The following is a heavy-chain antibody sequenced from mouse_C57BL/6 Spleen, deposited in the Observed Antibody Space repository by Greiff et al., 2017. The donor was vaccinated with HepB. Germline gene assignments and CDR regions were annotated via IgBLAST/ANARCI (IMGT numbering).Heavy chain of an antibody. J-gene: IGHJ2*01. D-gene: IGHD1-1*01. Sequence: VQLQESGPELVKPGASVKISCKASGYAFSSSWMNWVKQRPGKGLEWIGRIYTGDGNTNYTGKFKGKATLTADKSSSTSYMQLSSLTSEDSAVYFCAREGVVATDYWGQGTTLTVSS. V-gene: IGHV1-82*01. CDR2: IYTGDGNT. CDR1: GYAFSSSW. CDR3: AREGVVATDY.